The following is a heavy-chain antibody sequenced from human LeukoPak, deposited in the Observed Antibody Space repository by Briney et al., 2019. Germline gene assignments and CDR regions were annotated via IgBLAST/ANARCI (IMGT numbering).Heavy chain of an antibody. J-gene: IGHJ5*02. CDR2: ISSSSSYI. CDR1: GFTFSSYS. D-gene: IGHD3-3*01. V-gene: IGHV3-21*01. CDR3: ASLYGDYDFWSGYYPFDP. Sequence: GGSLRLSCAASGFTFSSYSMNGVRQAPGKGLEWVSSISSSSSYIYYADSVKGRFTISRDNAKNSLYLQMNSLRAEDTAVYYCASLYGDYDFWSGYYPFDPWGQGTLVTVSS.